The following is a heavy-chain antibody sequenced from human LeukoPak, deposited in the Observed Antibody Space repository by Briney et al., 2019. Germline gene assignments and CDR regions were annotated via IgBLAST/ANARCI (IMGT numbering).Heavy chain of an antibody. J-gene: IGHJ4*02. CDR3: ARKSGVLRYGAFDY. CDR1: GYTFTGYY. D-gene: IGHD3-9*01. V-gene: IGHV1-2*02. CDR2: INPNSGGT. Sequence: GASVKVSCKASGYTFTGYYMHWVRQAPGQGLEWMGWINPNSGGTNYAQKFQGRVTMTRDTSISTAYMELSRLRSDDTAVYYCARKSGVLRYGAFDYWGQGTLVTVSS.